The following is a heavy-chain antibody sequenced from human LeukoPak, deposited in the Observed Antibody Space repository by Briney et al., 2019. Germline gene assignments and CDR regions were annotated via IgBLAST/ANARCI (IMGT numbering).Heavy chain of an antibody. V-gene: IGHV5-51*01. Sequence: MSGESLKISCKGSGYSFTNYWIGWVRQMPGKGLEWMGIIYPGDSDTRYSPSFQGQVTISADKSINTAYLQWSGLKASDTAMYYCARSPSVDGDPNWFDPWGQGALVTVSS. CDR3: ARSPSVDGDPNWFDP. CDR2: IYPGDSDT. CDR1: GYSFTNYW. J-gene: IGHJ5*02. D-gene: IGHD4-17*01.